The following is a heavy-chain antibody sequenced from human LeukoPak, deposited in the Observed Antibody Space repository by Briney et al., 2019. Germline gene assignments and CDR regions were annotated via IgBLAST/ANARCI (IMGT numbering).Heavy chain of an antibody. CDR2: ISSNGGST. J-gene: IGHJ4*02. V-gene: IGHV3-23*01. D-gene: IGHD3-22*01. CDR3: AAGEILVISASMDY. Sequence: GGSLRLSCAASGFTFSSYGMSWVRQAPGKGLEWVSAISSNGGSTYYADSVKGRFTISRDNTKNTLYLQMNSLRAEDTAVYYCAAGEILVISASMDYWGQGTLVTVSS. CDR1: GFTFSSYG.